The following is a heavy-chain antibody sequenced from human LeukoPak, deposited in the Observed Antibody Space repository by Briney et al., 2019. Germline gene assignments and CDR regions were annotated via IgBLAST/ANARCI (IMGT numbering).Heavy chain of an antibody. CDR1: GGSISSGDYY. CDR2: IYYSGST. J-gene: IGHJ5*02. D-gene: IGHD5-18*01. V-gene: IGHV4-30-4*01. CDR3: ARDPGDTAMVHWFDH. Sequence: SETLSLTCTVSGGSISSGDYYWSWIRQPPGKGLEWIGYIYYSGSTYYNPSLKSRVTISVDTSKNQFSLKLSSVTAADTAVYYCARDPGDTAMVHWFDHWGQGTLVTVSS.